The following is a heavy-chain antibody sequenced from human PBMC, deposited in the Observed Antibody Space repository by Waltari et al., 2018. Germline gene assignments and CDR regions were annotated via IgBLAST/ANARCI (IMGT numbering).Heavy chain of an antibody. CDR3: ALVPAAIFAFDI. V-gene: IGHV1-24*01. J-gene: IGHJ3*02. CDR1: GYTLNELS. CDR2: FDPEDGET. Sequence: QVQLVQSGAEVKKPGASVKVACKVSGYTLNELSMHWGRQAPGKGLEWMGGFDPEDGETIYAQKFQGRVTMTEDTSTDTAYMELSSLRSEDTAVYYCALVPAAIFAFDIWGQGTMVTVSS. D-gene: IGHD2-2*01.